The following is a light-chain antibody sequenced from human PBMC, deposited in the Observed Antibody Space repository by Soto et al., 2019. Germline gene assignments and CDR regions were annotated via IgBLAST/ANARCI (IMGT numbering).Light chain of an antibody. Sequence: DIQMTQSPSSLSASVGDRVTMTCRASQAIRNYVAWYQQKPGEVPKLLIYAASTLQSGVPARFRGGGFGTDFTLTISSLRPEDVATYYCQKYHSALLTFGPGTKVDLK. V-gene: IGKV1-27*01. CDR2: AAS. J-gene: IGKJ3*01. CDR1: QAIRNY. CDR3: QKYHSALLT.